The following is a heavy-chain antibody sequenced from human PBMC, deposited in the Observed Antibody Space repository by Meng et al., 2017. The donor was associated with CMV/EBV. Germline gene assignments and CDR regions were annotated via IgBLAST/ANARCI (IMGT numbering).Heavy chain of an antibody. CDR3: ARGRTRGSRITIFGVVKTAPPPFDY. CDR1: GYTFTSYD. Sequence: ASVKVSCKASGYTFTSYDINWVRQATGQGLEWMGWMNPNSGNTGYAQKFQGRVTMTRNTSISTAYMELSSLRSEDTAVYYCARGRTRGSRITIFGVVKTAPPPFDYWGQGTLVTVSS. J-gene: IGHJ4*02. CDR2: MNPNSGNT. D-gene: IGHD3-3*01. V-gene: IGHV1-8*01.